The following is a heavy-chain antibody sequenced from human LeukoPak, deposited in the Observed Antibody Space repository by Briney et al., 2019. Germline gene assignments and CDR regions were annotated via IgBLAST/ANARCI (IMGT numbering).Heavy chain of an antibody. Sequence: GGSLRLSCAASGFTFSSYGMHWVRQAPGKGLEWVAVISYDGSNKYYADSVKGRFTISRDNSKNTLYPQMNSLRAEDTAVYYCARDRNLPTRWGQGTLVTVSS. V-gene: IGHV3-30*03. CDR3: ARDRNLPTR. J-gene: IGHJ4*02. CDR2: ISYDGSNK. CDR1: GFTFSSYG. D-gene: IGHD4-17*01.